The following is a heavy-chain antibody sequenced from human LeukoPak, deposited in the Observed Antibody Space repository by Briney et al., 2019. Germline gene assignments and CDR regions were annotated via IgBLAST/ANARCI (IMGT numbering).Heavy chain of an antibody. Sequence: SETLSLTCTVSGGSISSYYWSWIRQPPGKGLEWIGYMYYSGSTNYNPSLKSRVTISLDTSKNQFSLKLSSVTAADTAVYYCARGIAARTFDYWGQGTLVTVSS. CDR1: GGSISSYY. D-gene: IGHD6-6*01. CDR2: MYYSGST. V-gene: IGHV4-59*08. CDR3: ARGIAARTFDY. J-gene: IGHJ4*02.